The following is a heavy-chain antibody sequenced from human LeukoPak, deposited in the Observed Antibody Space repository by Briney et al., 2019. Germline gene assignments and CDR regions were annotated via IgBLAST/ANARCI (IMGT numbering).Heavy chain of an antibody. D-gene: IGHD1-26*01. CDR2: IIPIFGTA. Sequence: SVKVSCKASGGTFSSYAISWVRQAPGQGLEWMGGIIPIFGTANYAQKFQGRVTITADESTSTAYMELSSLRSEDTAVYYCARVSDYYDELYYFDYWGQGTLVTVSS. CDR1: GGTFSSYA. V-gene: IGHV1-69*13. J-gene: IGHJ4*02. CDR3: ARVSDYYDELYYFDY.